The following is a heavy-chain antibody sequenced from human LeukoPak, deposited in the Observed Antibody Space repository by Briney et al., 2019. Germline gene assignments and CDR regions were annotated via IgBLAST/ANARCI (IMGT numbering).Heavy chain of an antibody. CDR2: INHSGST. J-gene: IGHJ4*02. CDR1: GGSFSGYY. V-gene: IGHV4-34*01. D-gene: IGHD3-10*01. CDR3: ASVGTSYSYGSGGSDY. Sequence: SETLSLTCAVYGGSFSGYYWSWIRRPPGKGLEWIGEINHSGSTNYNPSLKSRVTISVDTSKNQFSLKLSSVTAADTAVYYCASVGTSYSYGSGGSDYWGQGTLVTVSS.